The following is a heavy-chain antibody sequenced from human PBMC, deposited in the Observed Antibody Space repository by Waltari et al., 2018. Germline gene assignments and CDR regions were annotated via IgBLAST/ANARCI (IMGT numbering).Heavy chain of an antibody. CDR1: GFTFSGYS. V-gene: IGHV3-48*01. Sequence: EVQLVESGGGLVQPGGSLRLSCAASGFTFSGYSIDGLRQGPGKGLEWVSYISPSGSTIHYADSVKGRFTISRDNAKESLFLQMDSLRAEDTAVYYCARDQDSSFFSSFGWFDPWGQGTLVTVSA. J-gene: IGHJ5*02. D-gene: IGHD2-2*01. CDR2: ISPSGSTI. CDR3: ARDQDSSFFSSFGWFDP.